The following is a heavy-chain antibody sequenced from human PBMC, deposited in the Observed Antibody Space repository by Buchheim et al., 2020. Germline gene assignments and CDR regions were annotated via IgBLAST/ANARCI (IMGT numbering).Heavy chain of an antibody. J-gene: IGHJ5*01. Sequence: QVQLQQWGAGLLKPSETLSLTCAVYGGSFSGYYWSWIRQPPGKGLEWIGEVSHSGSTNYNSSLKSRVTISVDTSKNQLSPKLRSVAAADTAVYYCARAKYSSSWYFGFDSWGQGTL. CDR1: GGSFSGYY. V-gene: IGHV4-34*01. D-gene: IGHD6-13*01. CDR2: VSHSGST. CDR3: ARAKYSSSWYFGFDS.